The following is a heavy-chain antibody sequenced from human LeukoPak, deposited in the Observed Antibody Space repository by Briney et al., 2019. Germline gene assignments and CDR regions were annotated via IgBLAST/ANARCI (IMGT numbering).Heavy chain of an antibody. D-gene: IGHD1-14*01. CDR1: GGSISSYY. CDR2: IYTSGST. V-gene: IGHV4-4*07. J-gene: IGHJ6*03. Sequence: SETLSLTCTVSGGSISSYYWSWIRQPAGKGLEWIGRIYTSGSTNYNPSLKSRVTMSVDTFKNQFSLKLSSVTAADTAVYYCARDLTEGYYYYMDVWGKGTTVTVSS. CDR3: ARDLTEGYYYYMDV.